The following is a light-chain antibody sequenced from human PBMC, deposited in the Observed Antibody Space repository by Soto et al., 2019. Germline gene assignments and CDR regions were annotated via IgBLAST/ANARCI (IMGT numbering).Light chain of an antibody. V-gene: IGLV1-44*01. Sequence: QSVLTQPPSASGTPGQRVTISCSGSSSNIGSNTVNWYQQLPGTAPKLLIYNNNQRPSVVPDRFSGSKSGTSASLAISGLQSEDGADCYSAAWDYSLNGLVFGTGTKQTV. CDR2: NNN. J-gene: IGLJ1*01. CDR1: SSNIGSNT. CDR3: AAWDYSLNGLV.